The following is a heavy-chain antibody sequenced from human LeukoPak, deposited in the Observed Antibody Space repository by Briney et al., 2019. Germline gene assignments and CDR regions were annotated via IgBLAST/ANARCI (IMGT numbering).Heavy chain of an antibody. J-gene: IGHJ4*02. D-gene: IGHD4-17*01. CDR2: IIPILGIA. V-gene: IGHV1-69*04. Sequence: ASVKVSCKVSGYTLTELSMHWVRQAPGQGLEWMGRIIPILGIANYAQKFQGRVTITADKSTSTAYMELSSLRSEDTAVYYCARDLITVTPTAFDYWGQGTLVTVSS. CDR3: ARDLITVTPTAFDY. CDR1: GYTLTELS.